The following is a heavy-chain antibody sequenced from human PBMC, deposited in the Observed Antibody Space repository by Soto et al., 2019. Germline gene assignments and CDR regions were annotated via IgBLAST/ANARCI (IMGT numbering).Heavy chain of an antibody. CDR1: GGSISSGGYS. V-gene: IGHV4-30-2*01. CDR3: ARSHYGSGSYYNSN. Sequence: PSETLSLTCAVSGGSISSGGYSWSWIRQPPGKGLEWIGYIYHSGSTYYNPSLKSRVTISVDRSKNQFSLKLSSVTAADTAVYYCARSHYGSGSYYNSNWGQGTLVTVSS. D-gene: IGHD3-10*01. CDR2: IYHSGST. J-gene: IGHJ4*02.